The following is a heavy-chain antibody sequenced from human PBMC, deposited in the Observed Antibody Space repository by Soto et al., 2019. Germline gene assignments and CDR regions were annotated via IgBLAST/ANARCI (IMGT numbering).Heavy chain of an antibody. D-gene: IGHD5-18*01. V-gene: IGHV4-59*01. Sequence: SETLSLTCTVSGVSISSYYWSWIRQPPGKGLEWIGYIYYSGSTNYNPSLKSRVTISVDTSKNQFSLKLSSVTAADTAVYYCARVGYSYEGSYYYYGMDVWGQGTTVTVS. CDR3: ARVGYSYEGSYYYYGMDV. J-gene: IGHJ6*02. CDR1: GVSISSYY. CDR2: IYYSGST.